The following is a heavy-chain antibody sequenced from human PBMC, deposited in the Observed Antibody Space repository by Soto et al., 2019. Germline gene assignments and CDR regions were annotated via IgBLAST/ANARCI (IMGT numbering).Heavy chain of an antibody. CDR1: GGSFSGYY. J-gene: IGHJ4*02. D-gene: IGHD3-10*01. Sequence: QVQLQQWGAGLLKPSETLSLTCAVYGGSFSGYYWSWIRQPPGKGLEWIGEINHSGSTNYNPSLKSRVTIAEDTSKNQFSLKLSSVTAADTAVYYCAREPWGRSGSYAKRGPFDYWGQGTLVTVSS. V-gene: IGHV4-34*01. CDR2: INHSGST. CDR3: AREPWGRSGSYAKRGPFDY.